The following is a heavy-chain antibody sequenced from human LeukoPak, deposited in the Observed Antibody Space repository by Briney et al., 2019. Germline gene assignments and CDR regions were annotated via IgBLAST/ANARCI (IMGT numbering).Heavy chain of an antibody. J-gene: IGHJ6*02. CDR1: GFTVSSNY. CDR3: ARDQRYYGMDV. V-gene: IGHV3-53*01. CDR2: MYSGGST. Sequence: QAGGSLRLSCAASGFTVSSNYMSWVRQAPGKGLEWVSVMYSGGSTYYADSVKGRFTISRDNSKNTLYLQMNSLRAEDTAVYYCARDQRYYGMDVWGQGTTVTVSS.